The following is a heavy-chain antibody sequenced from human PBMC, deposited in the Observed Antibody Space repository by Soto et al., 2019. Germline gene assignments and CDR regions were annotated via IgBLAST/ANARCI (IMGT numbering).Heavy chain of an antibody. Sequence: SSVKVSCKASGGTFSSYVVSWVRQAPGQGLEWMGGIIPIFGTANYAQKFQGRVTITADKSRSTAYMDLSSLRSADTAVYYCATIWAGDGTNYYYGMDVWGQGTTVTVSS. CDR1: GGTFSSYV. CDR2: IIPIFGTA. D-gene: IGHD2-8*01. J-gene: IGHJ6*02. V-gene: IGHV1-69*06. CDR3: ATIWAGDGTNYYYGMDV.